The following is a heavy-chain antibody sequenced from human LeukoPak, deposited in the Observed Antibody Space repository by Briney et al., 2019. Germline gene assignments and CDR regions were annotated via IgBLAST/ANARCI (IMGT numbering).Heavy chain of an antibody. CDR2: INHSGST. CDR3: ARGGLLRGSHWYAYYFDY. D-gene: IGHD1-26*01. CDR1: GGSFSGYY. Sequence: SETLSLTCAVYGGSFSGYYWSWIRQPPGKGLEWIGEINHSGSTNYNPSLKSRVTISVDTSKNQFSLKLSSVTAADTAVYYCARGGLLRGSHWYAYYFDYWGQGTLVTVSS. V-gene: IGHV4-34*01. J-gene: IGHJ4*02.